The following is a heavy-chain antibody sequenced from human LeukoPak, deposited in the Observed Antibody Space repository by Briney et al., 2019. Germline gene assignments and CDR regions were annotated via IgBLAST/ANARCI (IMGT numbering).Heavy chain of an antibody. V-gene: IGHV3-21*01. D-gene: IGHD6-13*01. Sequence: GGSLRLSCAASGFTFSSYNMNWVRQAPGKGLEWVSSISSGTSYIYYADSVKGRFTISRDNAKNSLYLQMNSLRAEDTAVYYCATTLRRIAAEGGQGTLVTVSS. CDR3: ATTLRRIAAE. CDR1: GFTFSSYN. CDR2: ISSGTSYI. J-gene: IGHJ4*02.